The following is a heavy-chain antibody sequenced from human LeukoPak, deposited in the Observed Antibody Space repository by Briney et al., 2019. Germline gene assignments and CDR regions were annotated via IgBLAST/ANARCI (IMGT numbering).Heavy chain of an antibody. V-gene: IGHV1-2*02. CDR1: GYTFTVYY. D-gene: IGHD4-23*01. J-gene: IGHJ4*02. CDR2: VNSNSGGT. Sequence: ASVNCSCNASGYTFTVYYIHWVRQAPGQGIEWMGWVNSNSGGTNYAQKFHCRVTMTRHTSISTAYMELSRLRSDDTAVYYCARVIVGNSVDYWGQGTLVTVSS. CDR3: ARVIVGNSVDY.